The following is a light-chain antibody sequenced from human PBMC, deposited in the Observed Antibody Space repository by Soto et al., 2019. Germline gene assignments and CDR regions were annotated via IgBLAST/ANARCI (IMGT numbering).Light chain of an antibody. V-gene: IGKV3-15*01. CDR3: LQYNNWPPWT. CDR2: DAS. J-gene: IGKJ1*01. Sequence: ILMTQSPATLSVSPGERATLSCRASQSVSNNLAWYQQKPGQAPRLLIYDASTRATGIPARFSCSGSGTEFTLTIIGLQSEDFAVYYCLQYNNWPPWTFGQGTKVEIK. CDR1: QSVSNN.